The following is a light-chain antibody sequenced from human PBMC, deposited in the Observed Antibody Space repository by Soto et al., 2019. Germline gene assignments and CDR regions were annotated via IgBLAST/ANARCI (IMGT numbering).Light chain of an antibody. Sequence: DIQMTQSPSSLSASVGDRVTITCQASQDISNFLNWYQQKPGQAPKVLIFDASNLKTGVPSRFSGTGSGTHFSFTISSLQPEDIATYYCQQYDNFPRTFGQGTTMEIK. V-gene: IGKV1-33*01. J-gene: IGKJ1*01. CDR3: QQYDNFPRT. CDR1: QDISNF. CDR2: DAS.